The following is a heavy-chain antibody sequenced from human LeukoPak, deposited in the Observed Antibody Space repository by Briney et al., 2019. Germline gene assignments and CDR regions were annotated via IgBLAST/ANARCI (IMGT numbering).Heavy chain of an antibody. CDR3: ARFHYCSSTNCYPRHFDY. Sequence: PGGSLRLSCAASGFTFSSYWMNWVRQAPGKGLEWMANIKQDATEQYYVESAKGRFTISRDNTKNSLYLQVNSLRAEDTAVYYCARFHYCSSTNCYPRHFDYWGQGTLVTVSS. D-gene: IGHD2-2*01. J-gene: IGHJ4*02. CDR2: IKQDATEQ. CDR1: GFTFSSYW. V-gene: IGHV3-7*01.